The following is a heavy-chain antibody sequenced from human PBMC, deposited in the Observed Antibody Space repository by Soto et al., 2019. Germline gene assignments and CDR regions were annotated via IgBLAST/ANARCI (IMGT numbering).Heavy chain of an antibody. D-gene: IGHD6-13*01. CDR1: GYTFTHYA. J-gene: IGHJ5*02. V-gene: IGHV1-3*01. Sequence: QVQLVQSGAEVKKPGASVKVSCTASGYTFTHYAIHWVRHAPGQRLEWMGFINAGSGNTKYSQTFQGRLTFTKDTSASTAYMDLSRLRSEDTAIYYCARGLAADGAWGQGTLVPVSS. CDR2: INAGSGNT. CDR3: ARGLAADGA.